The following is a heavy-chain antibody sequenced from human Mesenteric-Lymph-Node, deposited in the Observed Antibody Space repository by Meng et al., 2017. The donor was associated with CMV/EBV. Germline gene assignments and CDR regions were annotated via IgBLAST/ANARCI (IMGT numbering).Heavy chain of an antibody. V-gene: IGHV3-48*03. Sequence: GESLKISCAASGFTFSSYAMHWVRQAPGKGLEWVSYIGSSGTTIYYADSVKGRFTISRDNAKNSLSLQMNSLRAEDTAVYYCAREGATGYYDMDVWGQGTTVTVSS. CDR1: GFTFSSYA. CDR2: IGSSGTTI. D-gene: IGHD4/OR15-4a*01. J-gene: IGHJ6*02. CDR3: AREGATGYYDMDV.